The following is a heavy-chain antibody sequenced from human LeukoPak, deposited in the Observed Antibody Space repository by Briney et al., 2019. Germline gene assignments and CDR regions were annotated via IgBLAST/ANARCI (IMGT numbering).Heavy chain of an antibody. CDR2: ISGSAERM. CDR1: GFTFSSYA. J-gene: IGHJ4*02. Sequence: GGSLRLPCAASGFTFSSYAMSWVRQAPGKGLEWVSGISGSAERMYYADSVRGRFTISRDNSKNTLFLQLNSLRADDTAVYFCAKRDYPSPTDFYPLFDYWGQGALVTVSS. CDR3: AKRDYPSPTDFYPLFDY. V-gene: IGHV3-23*01. D-gene: IGHD3/OR15-3a*01.